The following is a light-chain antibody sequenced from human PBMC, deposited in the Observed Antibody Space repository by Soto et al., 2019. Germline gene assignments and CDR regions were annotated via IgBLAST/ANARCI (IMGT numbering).Light chain of an antibody. J-gene: IGKJ2*01. CDR3: QQSFRTPYT. CDR1: QSVSTF. CDR2: TAS. Sequence: DIQMTQSPSSLSASIGDSVTITCRASQSVSTFLNWYQHQPGKAPKLLVSTASSLHNGVPSRFSGSGSGTDFALTIRSLQPDDLATYYCQQSFRTPYTVGQGTKVDIK. V-gene: IGKV1-39*01.